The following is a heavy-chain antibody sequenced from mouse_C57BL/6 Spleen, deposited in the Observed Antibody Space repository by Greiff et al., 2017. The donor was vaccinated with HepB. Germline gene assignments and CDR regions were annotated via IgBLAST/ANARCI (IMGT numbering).Heavy chain of an antibody. J-gene: IGHJ2*01. CDR3: ARRIDYGSSYGY. D-gene: IGHD1-1*01. Sequence: DVQLQESGPELVKPGASVKISCKASGYSFTGYYMNWVKQSPEKSLEWIGEINPSTGGTTYNQKFKAKATLTVDKSSSTAYMQLKSLTSEDSAVYYCARRIDYGSSYGYWGQGTTLTVSS. CDR1: GYSFTGYY. CDR2: INPSTGGT. V-gene: IGHV1-42*01.